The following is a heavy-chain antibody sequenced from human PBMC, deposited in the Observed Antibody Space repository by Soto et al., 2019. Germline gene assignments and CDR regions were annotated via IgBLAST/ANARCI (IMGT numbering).Heavy chain of an antibody. J-gene: IGHJ6*02. CDR1: GFTFSSYA. Sequence: GASLRLSCAASGFTFSSYAMNWVRQAPGKGLEWVSGISGSGGSTYYADSVKGRFTISRDNSKNTLYLQMNSLRAEDTAVYYCAKDQGYRLWSGTSSSGMDVWGQGTTVTVSS. V-gene: IGHV3-23*01. D-gene: IGHD3-3*01. CDR2: ISGSGGST. CDR3: AKDQGYRLWSGTSSSGMDV.